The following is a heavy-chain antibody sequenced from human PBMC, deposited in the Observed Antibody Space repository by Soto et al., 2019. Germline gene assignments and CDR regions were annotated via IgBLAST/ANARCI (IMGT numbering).Heavy chain of an antibody. CDR2: ISAYNGNT. V-gene: IGHV1-18*01. CDR3: AREMGYSYGHGWFDP. CDR1: GYTFTSYG. D-gene: IGHD5-18*01. Sequence: ASVKVSCKASGYTFTSYGISWVRQAPGQGLEWMGWISAYNGNTNYAQKPQGRVTMTTDTSTSTAYMELRSLRSDDTAVYYCAREMGYSYGHGWFDPWGQGTLVTVSS. J-gene: IGHJ5*02.